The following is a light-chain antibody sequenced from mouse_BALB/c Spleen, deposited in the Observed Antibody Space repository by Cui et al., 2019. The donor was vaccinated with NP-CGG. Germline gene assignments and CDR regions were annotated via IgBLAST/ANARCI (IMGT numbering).Light chain of an antibody. CDR1: NGAVTTRNV. J-gene: IGLJ1*01. V-gene: IGLV1*01. CDR3: ALWYSNNWV. CDR2: GTN. Sequence: QAFVTQESALTKPPGKKVTLTCRSSNGAVTTRNVANWVQEKPSHLFTGLIGGTNTRAQGFPARFSASRIGDKAALTITGQQTKDEEKNFCALWYSNNWVFGGGTKLTVL.